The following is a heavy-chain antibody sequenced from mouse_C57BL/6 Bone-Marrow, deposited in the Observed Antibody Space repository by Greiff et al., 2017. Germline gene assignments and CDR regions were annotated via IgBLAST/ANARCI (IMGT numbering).Heavy chain of an antibody. CDR3: ARHYDYDGAMDY. CDR1: GFTFSSYT. J-gene: IGHJ4*01. CDR2: ISGGGGNT. Sequence: EVQLVESGGGLVKPGGSLKLSCAASGFTFSSYTMSWVRQTPEKRLEWVATISGGGGNTYYPDSVKGRFTISRDNAKNTLYLQMSSLRSEDTALYYCARHYDYDGAMDYWGQGTSVTVSS. V-gene: IGHV5-9*01. D-gene: IGHD2-4*01.